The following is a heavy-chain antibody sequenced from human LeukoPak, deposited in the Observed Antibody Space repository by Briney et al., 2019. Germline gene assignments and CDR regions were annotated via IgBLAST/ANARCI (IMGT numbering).Heavy chain of an antibody. V-gene: IGHV3-33*06. D-gene: IGHD6-13*01. J-gene: IGHJ4*02. CDR1: GFTFSSYG. Sequence: LSCAASGFTFSSYGMHWVRQAPGKGLEWVAVIWYDGSNKYYADSVKGRFTISRDNSKNTLYLQMNSLRAEDTAVYYCAKDWRYSSSWYYFDYWGQGTLVTVSS. CDR2: IWYDGSNK. CDR3: AKDWRYSSSWYYFDY.